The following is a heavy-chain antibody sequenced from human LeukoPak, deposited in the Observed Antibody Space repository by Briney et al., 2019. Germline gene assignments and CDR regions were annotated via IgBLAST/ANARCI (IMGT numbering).Heavy chain of an antibody. Sequence: GGSLRLSCAASGFTFSSYDMHWVRQAPGKGPEWVAFIASDATNKYYGDSVKGRFTISRDNSKNTLYLQMNSLRPEDTAVYYCAMGPSGYSSGWFYYFDSWGQGTLVTVSS. CDR3: AMGPSGYSSGWFYYFDS. CDR2: IASDATNK. D-gene: IGHD6-19*01. J-gene: IGHJ4*02. CDR1: GFTFSSYD. V-gene: IGHV3-30*02.